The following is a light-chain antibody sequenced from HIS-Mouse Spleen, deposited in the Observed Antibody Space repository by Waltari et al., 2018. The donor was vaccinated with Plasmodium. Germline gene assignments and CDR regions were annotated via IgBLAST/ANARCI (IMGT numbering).Light chain of an antibody. J-gene: IGLJ3*02. CDR1: SLRSYY. CDR2: EDS. CDR3: YSTDSSGNHRV. V-gene: IGLV3-19*01. Sequence: SSELTQDPAVSVALGQTVRITCQGDSLRSYYASWYQQKPGQAPVLVIYEDSKRPSGSPERCSGSSSGTMATLTISGAQVEDEADYYCYSTDSSGNHRVFGGGTKLTVL.